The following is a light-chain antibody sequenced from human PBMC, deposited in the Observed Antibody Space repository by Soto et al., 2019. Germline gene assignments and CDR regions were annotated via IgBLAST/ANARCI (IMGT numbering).Light chain of an antibody. CDR1: QSVSSY. CDR2: DAS. V-gene: IGKV3-11*01. Sequence: EIVLTQSPATLSLSPGERATLSCRASQSVSSYLAWYQQKPGHAPCLLIYDASNKATDIPAKFSGSGSGTDFTLTISSLEPEDFAVYYCLQRGGWPWTFGQGTKVEIK. J-gene: IGKJ1*01. CDR3: LQRGGWPWT.